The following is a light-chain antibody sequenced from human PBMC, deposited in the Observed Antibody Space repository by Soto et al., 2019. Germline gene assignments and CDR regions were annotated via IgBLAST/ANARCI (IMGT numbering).Light chain of an antibody. CDR1: SSNIGAGYN. Sequence: QSVLTQPPSVSGAPGQRVTISCTGSSSNIGAGYNGHWYQQLPGTAPKLLIYGNSNRPSGVPDRFSGSKSGTSASLAITGLQAEDEADYYCQSYDSSLSGWLFGGGTKVTVL. CDR2: GNS. CDR3: QSYDSSLSGWL. V-gene: IGLV1-40*01. J-gene: IGLJ3*02.